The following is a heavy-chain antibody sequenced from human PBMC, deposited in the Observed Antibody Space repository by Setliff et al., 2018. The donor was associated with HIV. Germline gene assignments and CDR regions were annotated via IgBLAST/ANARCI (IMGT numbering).Heavy chain of an antibody. D-gene: IGHD3-10*01. CDR2: INHSGST. Sequence: PSETLSLTCAVYGGSFSGYYWSWIRQPPGKGLEWIGEINHSGSTNYSPSLKSRVTISVDTSKNQFSLKLRSVTAAETVVYYCARVTVLLWELSAPPVDGGQGTLVTVSS. CDR1: GGSFSGYY. J-gene: IGHJ4*02. V-gene: IGHV4-34*01. CDR3: ARVTVLLWELSAPPVD.